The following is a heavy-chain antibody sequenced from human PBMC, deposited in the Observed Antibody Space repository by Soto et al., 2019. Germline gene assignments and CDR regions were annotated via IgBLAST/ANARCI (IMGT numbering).Heavy chain of an antibody. CDR3: ARDPGRVWAARPEVTYYYGMDV. CDR1: GFTFSSYS. J-gene: IGHJ6*02. CDR2: ISSSSSYI. Sequence: PGGSLRLSCAASGFTFSSYSMNWVRQAPGKGLEWVSSISSSSSYIYYADSVKGRFTISRDNAKNSLYLQMNSLRAEDTAVYYCARDPGRVWAARPEVTYYYGMDVWGQGTTVTVSS. V-gene: IGHV3-21*01. D-gene: IGHD6-6*01.